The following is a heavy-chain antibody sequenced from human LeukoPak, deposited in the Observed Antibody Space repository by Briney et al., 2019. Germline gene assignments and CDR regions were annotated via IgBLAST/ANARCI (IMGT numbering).Heavy chain of an antibody. J-gene: IGHJ5*02. CDR2: MNPNSGNT. V-gene: IGHV1-8*01. CDR1: GYTFTSYD. CDR3: ARGADYDQTNWFDP. D-gene: IGHD3-3*01. Sequence: ASVKVSCKASGYTFTSYDINRVRQATGQGLEWMGWMNPNSGNTGYAQKFQGRATMTRNTSISTAYMELSSLRSEDTAVYYCARGADYDQTNWFDPWGQGTLVTVSS.